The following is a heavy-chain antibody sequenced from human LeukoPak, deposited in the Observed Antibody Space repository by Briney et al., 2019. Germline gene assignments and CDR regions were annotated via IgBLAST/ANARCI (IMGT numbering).Heavy chain of an antibody. J-gene: IGHJ4*02. V-gene: IGHV1-18*01. CDR3: ARADVSGSYFHLDY. CDR1: GYTFTNYG. Sequence: ASVKVSCKASGYTFTNYGITWVRQAPGHGLEWVGWISFHNGNTNYPQKLQGRVITTTDRSTNTAYMELRSLRSDDTAVYYCARADVSGSYFHLDYWGQGTLVTVSS. CDR2: ISFHNGNT. D-gene: IGHD3-16*01.